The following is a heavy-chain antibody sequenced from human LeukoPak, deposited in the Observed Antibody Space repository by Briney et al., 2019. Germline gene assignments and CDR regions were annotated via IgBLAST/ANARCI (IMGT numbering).Heavy chain of an antibody. J-gene: IGHJ4*02. CDR3: ARGPPYGGSSWNYYFDY. CDR1: GFTVSSNY. D-gene: IGHD6-13*01. CDR2: IYSGGST. Sequence: GGSLRLSCAASGFTVSSNYMSWVRQAPGKGLEWVSVIYSGGSTYYADSVKGQFTISRDNSKNTLYLQMNSLRAEDTAVYYCARGPPYGGSSWNYYFDYWGQGTLVTVSS. V-gene: IGHV3-53*01.